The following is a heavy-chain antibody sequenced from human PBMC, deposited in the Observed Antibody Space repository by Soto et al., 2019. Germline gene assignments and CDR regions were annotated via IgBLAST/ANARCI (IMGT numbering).Heavy chain of an antibody. CDR3: ASHHPNYYDSSGYYHAFDI. Sequence: QVQLVQSGAEVKQPGSSVKVSCKASGGTFSSYAISWVRQAPGQGLEWMGGIIPIFGTANYAQKFQGRVTITADESTSTAYMELSSLRSEDTAVYYCASHHPNYYDSSGYYHAFDIWGQGTMVTVSS. D-gene: IGHD3-22*01. J-gene: IGHJ3*02. CDR2: IIPIFGTA. V-gene: IGHV1-69*01. CDR1: GGTFSSYA.